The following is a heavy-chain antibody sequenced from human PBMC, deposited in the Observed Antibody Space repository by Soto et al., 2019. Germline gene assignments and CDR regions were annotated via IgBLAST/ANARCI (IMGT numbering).Heavy chain of an antibody. D-gene: IGHD3-3*01. CDR2: ISGSGGST. V-gene: IGHV3-23*01. Sequence: EVQLLESGGGLVQPGGSLRLSCAASGFTFSSYAMSWVRQAPGKGLEWVSAISGSGGSTYYADSVKGRFTISRDNSKNTLYLENNRLRGDDTAVYYCAKVGTDYGFLGGYDDEPTNNWYFDLWGRGTPVTVSS. J-gene: IGHJ2*01. CDR3: AKVGTDYGFLGGYDDEPTNNWYFDL. CDR1: GFTFSSYA.